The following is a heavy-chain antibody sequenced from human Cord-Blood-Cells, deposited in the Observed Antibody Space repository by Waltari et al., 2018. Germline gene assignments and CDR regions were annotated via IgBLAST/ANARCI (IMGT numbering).Heavy chain of an antibody. CDR1: GYTFTSYA. CDR3: ARGKQQLDFDY. J-gene: IGHJ4*02. Sequence: QVQLVQSGAEVKKPGASVKVSCQASGYTFTSYAMNWVRQAPGQRLEWMGWINAGNGNTKDSQKFQGRVTITRDTSASTAYMELSSLRSEDTAVYYCARGKQQLDFDYWGQGTLVTVSS. D-gene: IGHD6-13*01. CDR2: INAGNGNT. V-gene: IGHV1-3*01.